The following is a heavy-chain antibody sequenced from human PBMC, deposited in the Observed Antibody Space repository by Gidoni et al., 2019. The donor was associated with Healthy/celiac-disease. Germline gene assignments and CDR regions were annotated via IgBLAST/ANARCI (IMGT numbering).Heavy chain of an antibody. CDR3: ARDSFYGDYGEFFDY. J-gene: IGHJ4*02. CDR1: GGPIRRGGYY. CDR2: IYYSGST. V-gene: IGHV4-31*03. Sequence: QVQLQESGPGLVKPSQTLSLTCTVSGGPIRRGGYYWSWIRQHPGKGLEWIGYIYYSGSTYYNPSLKSRVTISVDTPKNQFSLKLSSVTAADTAVYYCARDSFYGDYGEFFDYWGQGTLVTVSS. D-gene: IGHD4-17*01.